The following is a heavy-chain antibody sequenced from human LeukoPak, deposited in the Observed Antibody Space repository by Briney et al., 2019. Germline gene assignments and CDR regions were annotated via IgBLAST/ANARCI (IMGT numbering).Heavy chain of an antibody. CDR3: ARRGYSSSWYKKTHYYYYYMDV. V-gene: IGHV4-4*09. D-gene: IGHD6-13*01. Sequence: SETLSLTCTVSGGSISSYYWSWIRQPPGKGLEWIGYIYTSGSTNYNPSLKSRVTISVDTSKNQFSLKLSSVTAADTAVYYCARRGYSSSWYKKTHYYYYYMDVWGKGTTVTVSS. CDR2: IYTSGST. CDR1: GGSISSYY. J-gene: IGHJ6*03.